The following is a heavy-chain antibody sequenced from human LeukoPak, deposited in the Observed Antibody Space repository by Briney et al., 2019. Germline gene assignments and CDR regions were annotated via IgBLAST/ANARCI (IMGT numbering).Heavy chain of an antibody. J-gene: IGHJ4*02. D-gene: IGHD1-26*01. CDR1: GYTFTSHG. Sequence: ASVKVSCKASGYTFTSHGISWVRQAPGQGLEWMGWISSNNGNTKYAQKFQGRVTMTTETSTSTAYMELRSLRSDDTAVYYCAKVALVGPHLTYYFDYWGQGTLVTVSS. CDR2: ISSNNGNT. V-gene: IGHV1-18*01. CDR3: AKVALVGPHLTYYFDY.